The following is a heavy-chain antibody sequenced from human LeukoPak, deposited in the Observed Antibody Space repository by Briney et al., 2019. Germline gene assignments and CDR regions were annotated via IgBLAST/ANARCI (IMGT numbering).Heavy chain of an antibody. CDR2: ISANGDST. J-gene: IGHJ4*02. CDR1: GFSVSSNY. Sequence: GGSLRLSCAASGFSVSSNYLSWVRQAPGKGLEWVSSISANGDSTYYADSVKGRFTISRDNSRNTLYLQMNSLRAEDTAVYYCARGQWLDFDYWGQGTLVTVSS. D-gene: IGHD6-19*01. V-gene: IGHV3-23*01. CDR3: ARGQWLDFDY.